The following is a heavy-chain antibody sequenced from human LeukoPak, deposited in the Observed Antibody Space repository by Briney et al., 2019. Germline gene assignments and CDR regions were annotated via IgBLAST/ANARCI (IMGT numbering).Heavy chain of an antibody. J-gene: IGHJ6*02. D-gene: IGHD6-19*01. Sequence: PSETLSLTCAVSGDSISYHNYYWDWIRQPPGKGLEWIGTVYYTGNTYSNPSLQSRVAISVDPPKNQFSLQLTSMTAADTAVYYCARLRAMAGHRGGFDFWGQGTTVTVSS. V-gene: IGHV4-39*01. CDR1: GDSISYHNYY. CDR3: ARLRAMAGHRGGFDF. CDR2: VYYTGNT.